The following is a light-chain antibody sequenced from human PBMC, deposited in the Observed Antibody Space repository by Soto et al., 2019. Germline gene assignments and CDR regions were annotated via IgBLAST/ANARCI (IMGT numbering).Light chain of an antibody. CDR3: SSYTGGSPSYV. Sequence: QSVLTQPPSASGSPGQSVAISCTGTSSDVGGYNYVSWYQQHPGKAPKLMIYEVTKRPSGVPDRFSGSKSGNTASLTVSGLQAEDEADYYCSSYTGGSPSYVFGTGTKLTVL. CDR2: EVT. J-gene: IGLJ1*01. V-gene: IGLV2-8*01. CDR1: SSDVGGYNY.